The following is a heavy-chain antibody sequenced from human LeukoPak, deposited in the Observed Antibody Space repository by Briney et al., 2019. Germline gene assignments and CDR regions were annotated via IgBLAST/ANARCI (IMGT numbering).Heavy chain of an antibody. V-gene: IGHV3-21*04. CDR3: AKDWPGAAFDY. CDR2: ISSSSSYI. Sequence: KSGGSLSLSCAASGFTFSSYSMNWVRQAPGKGLEWVSSISSSSSYIYYADSVKGRFTISRDNSKNTLYLQMNSLRAEDTAVYYCAKDWPGAAFDYWGQGTLVTVSS. D-gene: IGHD3-10*01. J-gene: IGHJ4*02. CDR1: GFTFSSYS.